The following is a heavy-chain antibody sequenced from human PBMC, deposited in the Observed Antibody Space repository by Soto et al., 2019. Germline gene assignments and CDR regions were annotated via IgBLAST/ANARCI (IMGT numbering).Heavy chain of an antibody. J-gene: IGHJ5*02. V-gene: IGHV1-69*02. Sequence: QVQLVQSGAEVKKPGSSVKVSCKASGGTFSSYTISWVRQAPGQGLEWMGRIIPILGIANYAQKFQGRVTITADKSTRTAYMELRSLRSEGTAVYYCARGGDIVVVVAATHNWFDLWGQGTLVTVSS. CDR2: IIPILGIA. CDR3: ARGGDIVVVVAATHNWFDL. CDR1: GGTFSSYT. D-gene: IGHD2-15*01.